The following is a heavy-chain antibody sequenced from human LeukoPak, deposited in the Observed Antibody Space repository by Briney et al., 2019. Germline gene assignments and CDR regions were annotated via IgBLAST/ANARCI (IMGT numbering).Heavy chain of an antibody. D-gene: IGHD4-17*01. CDR2: IYHSGST. CDR3: ARTLYGDYVYFDY. CDR1: GYSISSGYY. V-gene: IGHV4-38-2*02. J-gene: IGHJ4*02. Sequence: SETLSLTCTVSGYSISSGYYWGWIRQPPGKGLEWIGIIYHSGSTYYNPSLKSRVTISVDTSKNQFSLKLTSVTAADTAVYYRARTLYGDYVYFDYWGQGTLVTVSS.